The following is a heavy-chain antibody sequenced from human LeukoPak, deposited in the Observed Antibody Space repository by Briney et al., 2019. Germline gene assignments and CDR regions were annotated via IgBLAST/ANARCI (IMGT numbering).Heavy chain of an antibody. CDR2: INAGNGNT. D-gene: IGHD6-19*01. J-gene: IGHJ4*02. V-gene: IGHV1-3*01. Sequence: ASVKISCKASGYTFTSYAMHWVRQAPGQRLEWMGWINAGNGNTKYSQKFQGRVTITRDTSASTAYMELSSLRSEDTAVYYCARDPFPRYSSGWYGYWGQGTLVTVSS. CDR1: GYTFTSYA. CDR3: ARDPFPRYSSGWYGY.